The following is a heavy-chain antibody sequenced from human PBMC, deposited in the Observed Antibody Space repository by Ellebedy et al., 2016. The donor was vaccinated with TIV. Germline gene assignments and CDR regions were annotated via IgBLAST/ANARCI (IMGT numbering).Heavy chain of an antibody. CDR3: ARFSGSYGGFDY. J-gene: IGHJ4*02. CDR2: IDPSDSYT. Sequence: GESPKISCQASGYNFASYWISWVRQVPGRGLESMGRIDPSDSYTNYSPSFQGHVTISADKSISTAYLQWNSLKASDTAFYYCARFSGSYGGFDYWGQGTQVTVSS. CDR1: GYNFASYW. D-gene: IGHD1-26*01. V-gene: IGHV5-10-1*01.